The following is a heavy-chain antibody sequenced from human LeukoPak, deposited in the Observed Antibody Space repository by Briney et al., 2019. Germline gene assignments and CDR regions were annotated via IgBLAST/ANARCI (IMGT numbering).Heavy chain of an antibody. D-gene: IGHD3-10*01. CDR2: INPSGGST. Sequence: ASVKVSCKASGYTFTSYYMHWVRQAPGQGLEWMGIINPSGGSTSYAQKFQGRVTMTSDTSITTAYLELGSLRSDDTAVYFCAPGSMTYDYWGQGTLVTVSS. CDR1: GYTFTSYY. J-gene: IGHJ4*02. V-gene: IGHV1-46*01. CDR3: APGSMTYDY.